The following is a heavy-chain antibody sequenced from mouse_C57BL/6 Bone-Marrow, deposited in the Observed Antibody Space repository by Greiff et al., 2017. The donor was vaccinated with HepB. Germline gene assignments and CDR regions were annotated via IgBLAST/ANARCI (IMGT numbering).Heavy chain of an antibody. V-gene: IGHV5-12*01. D-gene: IGHD1-1*01. Sequence: EVKLVESGGGLVQPGGSLKLSCAASGFTFSDYYMYWVRQTPEKRLEWVAYISNGGGSTYYPDTVKGRFTISRDNAKNTLYLQMSRLKSEDTAMYYCAGGFITTVVDAMDYWGQGTSVTVSS. J-gene: IGHJ4*01. CDR1: GFTFSDYY. CDR3: AGGFITTVVDAMDY. CDR2: ISNGGGST.